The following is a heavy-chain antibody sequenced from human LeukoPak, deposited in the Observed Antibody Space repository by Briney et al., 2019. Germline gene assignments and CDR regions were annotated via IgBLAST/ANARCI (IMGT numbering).Heavy chain of an antibody. Sequence: PGRSLRLSCAASGFTFSSYAMHWVRQAPGQGLEWMGWINPNSGGTNYAQKFQGRVTMTRDTSTSTAYMELSRLRSDDTALYYCARAQYTTVTTKYFDYWGQGTLVTVSS. D-gene: IGHD4-17*01. CDR3: ARAQYTTVTTKYFDY. V-gene: IGHV1-2*02. CDR2: INPNSGGT. J-gene: IGHJ4*02. CDR1: GFTFSSYA.